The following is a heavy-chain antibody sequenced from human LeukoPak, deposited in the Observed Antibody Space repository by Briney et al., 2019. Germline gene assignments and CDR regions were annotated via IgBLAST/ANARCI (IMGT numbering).Heavy chain of an antibody. J-gene: IGHJ6*03. CDR2: IFYSGNT. Sequence: SETLSLTCTVSGGPITSDNHYWGWIRQSPGEAFEWLGSIFYSGNTYYSPSLKSRVSISVDASKNQFSLKLSSVTAADTAVYYCSRLCATDYYYYYYMDVWGKGTTVTISS. D-gene: IGHD1-26*01. CDR3: SRLCATDYYYYYYMDV. V-gene: IGHV4-39*01. CDR1: GGPITSDNHY.